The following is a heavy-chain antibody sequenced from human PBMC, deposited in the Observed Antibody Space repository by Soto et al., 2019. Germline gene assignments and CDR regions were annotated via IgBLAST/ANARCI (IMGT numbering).Heavy chain of an antibody. CDR3: ARDVSSSIDC. J-gene: IGHJ4*02. V-gene: IGHV1-3*01. CDR1: GYTFTAYG. Sequence: QVQLVQSGAEVKKPGASVKVSCKASGYTFTAYGLHWVRQAPGQRLEWMGWINPHNGEARYSQSFQGSVSLTRYTSASTAYMDLSSLTSEDTAVYFCARDVSSSIDCWGQGSLVTVSS. D-gene: IGHD6-13*01. CDR2: INPHNGEA.